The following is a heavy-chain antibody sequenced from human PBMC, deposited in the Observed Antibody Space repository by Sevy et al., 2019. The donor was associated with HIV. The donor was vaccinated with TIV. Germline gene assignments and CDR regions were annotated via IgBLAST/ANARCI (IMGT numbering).Heavy chain of an antibody. D-gene: IGHD3-22*01. J-gene: IGHJ4*02. Sequence: GGSLRLSCAASGFAFNTYAMHWVRQAPGRGLEWVAIISYNGNNQYYADSGKGRFTISRENSKNTLYLQMNSLRAADTAVYYCATYDSTGYYYSWFDYWGQGTLVTVSS. V-gene: IGHV3-30-3*01. CDR3: ATYDSTGYYYSWFDY. CDR2: ISYNGNNQ. CDR1: GFAFNTYA.